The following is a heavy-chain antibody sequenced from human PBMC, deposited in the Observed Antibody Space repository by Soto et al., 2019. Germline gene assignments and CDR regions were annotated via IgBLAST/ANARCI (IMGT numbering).Heavy chain of an antibody. Sequence: GGSLRLSCAASGFTFSSYSMNWVRQAPGKGLEWVSYISSSSSTIYYADSVKGRFTISRDNAKNSLYLQMNSLRAEDTAVYYCARDSGIAAAGTGCDYWGQGTLVTVSS. CDR2: ISSSSSTI. V-gene: IGHV3-48*01. CDR3: ARDSGIAAAGTGCDY. J-gene: IGHJ4*02. D-gene: IGHD6-13*01. CDR1: GFTFSSYS.